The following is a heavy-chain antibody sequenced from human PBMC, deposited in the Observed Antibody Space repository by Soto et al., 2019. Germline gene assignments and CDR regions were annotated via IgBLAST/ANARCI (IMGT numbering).Heavy chain of an antibody. Sequence: PGGSLRLSCAASGFTLNSYAMSWVRQAPGKGLEWVSAISGSGGSVYYADSVKGRFGISRDTSKNTLFLQMNSLRAEDTAVYYCAKGSSYDFWSTYFDFWGQGTLVTVSS. CDR3: AKGSSYDFWSTYFDF. CDR1: GFTLNSYA. J-gene: IGHJ4*02. CDR2: ISGSGGSV. V-gene: IGHV3-23*01. D-gene: IGHD3-3*01.